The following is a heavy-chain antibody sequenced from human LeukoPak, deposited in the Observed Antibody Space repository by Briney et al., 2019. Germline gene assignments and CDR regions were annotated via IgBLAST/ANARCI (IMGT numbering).Heavy chain of an antibody. CDR3: ARAPLQSVVVTTPHYWYFDL. J-gene: IGHJ2*01. CDR1: GGPISTYY. D-gene: IGHD2-21*02. CDR2: IYYSGST. V-gene: IGHV4-59*01. Sequence: SETLSLTCTVSGGPISTYYWSWIRQSPGKGLEWIGNIYYSGSTNYNPSLKSRVSISVDTSKNRFSLKLISVTAADTAVYYCARAPLQSVVVTTPHYWYFDLWGRGTLVIVSS.